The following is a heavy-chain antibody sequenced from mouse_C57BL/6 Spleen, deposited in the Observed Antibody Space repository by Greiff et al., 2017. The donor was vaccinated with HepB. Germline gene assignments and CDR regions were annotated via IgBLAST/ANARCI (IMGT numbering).Heavy chain of an antibody. Sequence: EVQGVESGGGLVKPGGSLKLSCAASGFTFSSYAMSWVRQTPEKRLEWVATISDGGSYTYYPDNVKGRFTISRDIAKNNLYLQMSHLKSEDTAMYYCARAGTPYYFDYWGQGTTLTVSS. J-gene: IGHJ2*01. CDR2: ISDGGSYT. CDR1: GFTFSSYA. V-gene: IGHV5-4*01. CDR3: ARAGTPYYFDY. D-gene: IGHD3-3*01.